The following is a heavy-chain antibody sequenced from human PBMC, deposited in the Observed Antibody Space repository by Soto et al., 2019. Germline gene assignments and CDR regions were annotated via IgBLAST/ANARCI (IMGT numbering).Heavy chain of an antibody. CDR3: ARSFFYQGSDSRGYSFDAFDF. CDR2: ISAHTGSS. D-gene: IGHD3-22*01. CDR1: GYTFTSSG. Sequence: QVQLVQSGAEVKKPGASVKVSCKASGYTFTSSGMSWVRQAPGQGLERMGWISAHTGSSEYAQRFQGRVTMTTDRSTSTAYMALRSLRSDDTAVYYCARSFFYQGSDSRGYSFDAFDFWGPGTLVTVSS. J-gene: IGHJ3*01. V-gene: IGHV1-18*01.